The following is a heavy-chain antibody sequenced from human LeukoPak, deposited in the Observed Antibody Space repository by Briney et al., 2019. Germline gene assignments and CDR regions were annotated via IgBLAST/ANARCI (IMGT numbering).Heavy chain of an antibody. V-gene: IGHV3-7*01. CDR2: IKQDGSQK. D-gene: IGHD6-6*01. J-gene: IGHJ4*02. CDR3: ARESFAARWD. Sequence: GGSLRLSCAASGFTFSRYWMSWVRQAPGKGLEWVANIKQDGSQKSYVDSVKGRFTISRDNANNLLYLQVNSLRAEDTAVYYCARESFAARWDWGQGTLVTVSS. CDR1: GFTFSRYW.